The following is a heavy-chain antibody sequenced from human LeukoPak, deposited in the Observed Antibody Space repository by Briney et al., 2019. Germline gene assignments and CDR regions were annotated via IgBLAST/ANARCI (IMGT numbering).Heavy chain of an antibody. J-gene: IGHJ4*02. V-gene: IGHV4-61*02. CDR1: GGSLSSGSDY. CDR3: AREEMVRGVLDY. D-gene: IGHD3-10*01. Sequence: SETLSLTCTVSGGSLSSGSDYWSWIRQSAGKGLEWIGRIYASGSTNYNPSLKSRVTISVDTSKNQFSLKLSSVTAADTAVYYCAREEMVRGVLDYWGQGTLVTVSS. CDR2: IYASGST.